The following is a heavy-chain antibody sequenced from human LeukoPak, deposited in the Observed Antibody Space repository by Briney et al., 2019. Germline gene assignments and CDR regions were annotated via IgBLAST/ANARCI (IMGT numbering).Heavy chain of an antibody. V-gene: IGHV3-53*01. CDR1: GFTVSSNY. Sequence: GGSLRLSCAASGFTVSSNYMNWVRQAPGKGLEWVSVIYRGGNTYYAESVKGRFTISRDNSKNTLYLQLNSLGAEDTAVYYCATFDWGSSPNWGQGSRVTVSS. CDR2: IYRGGNT. D-gene: IGHD3-9*01. J-gene: IGHJ4*02. CDR3: ATFDWGSSPN.